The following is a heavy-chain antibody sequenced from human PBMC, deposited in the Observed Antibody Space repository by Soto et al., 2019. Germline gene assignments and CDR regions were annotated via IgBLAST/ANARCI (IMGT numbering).Heavy chain of an antibody. J-gene: IGHJ4*02. CDR2: IKSKTDGGTT. Sequence: GGSLRLSCAASGFTFSNAWMSWVHQAPGKGLEWVGRIKSKTDGGTTDYAAPVKGRFTISRDDSKNTLYLQMNSLKTEDTAVYYCTTASELNYYDSSGYYYYFDYWGQGTLVTVSS. CDR3: TTASELNYYDSSGYYYYFDY. CDR1: GFTFSNAW. V-gene: IGHV3-15*01. D-gene: IGHD3-22*01.